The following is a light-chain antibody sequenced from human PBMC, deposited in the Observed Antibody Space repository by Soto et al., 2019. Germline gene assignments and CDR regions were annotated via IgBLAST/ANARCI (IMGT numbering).Light chain of an antibody. Sequence: QPASVSGSPGQSITISCTGTSSAVGAYNYDSWYQQYPGEAPKVIIYDVSHRPAGVSNRFSGSKSGNTASLTISGLQTQDEADYYCSSYTSATTYVFGTGTKLTVL. J-gene: IGLJ1*01. V-gene: IGLV2-14*01. CDR2: DVS. CDR3: SSYTSATTYV. CDR1: SSAVGAYNY.